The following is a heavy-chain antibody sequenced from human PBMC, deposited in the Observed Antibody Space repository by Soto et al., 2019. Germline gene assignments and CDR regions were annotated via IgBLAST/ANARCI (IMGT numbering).Heavy chain of an antibody. V-gene: IGHV3-23*01. D-gene: IGHD3-22*01. Sequence: PGGSLRLSCAASGFTFSSYAMSWVHQAPGKGLEWVSAISGSGGSTYYADSVKGRFTISRDNSKNTLYLQMNSLRAEDTAVYYCAKDPYYYDSSGQPPPDYWGQGTLVTVSS. CDR1: GFTFSSYA. CDR2: ISGSGGST. CDR3: AKDPYYYDSSGQPPPDY. J-gene: IGHJ4*02.